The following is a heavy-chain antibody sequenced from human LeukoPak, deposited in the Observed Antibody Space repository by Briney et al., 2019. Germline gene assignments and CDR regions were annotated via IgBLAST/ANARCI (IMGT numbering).Heavy chain of an antibody. CDR3: AKDGSSGIAATADAFDI. V-gene: IGHV3-23*01. CDR1: GFTFNTYA. Sequence: PGGSLRLSCAASGFTFNTYAMSWVRQAPGKGLEWVSAISGGGATSYYADSVEGRFTISRDNSKNTLYLQMNSLRAEGTAIYYCAKDGSSGIAATADAFDIWGQGTMVTVSS. D-gene: IGHD6-13*01. J-gene: IGHJ3*02. CDR2: ISGGGATS.